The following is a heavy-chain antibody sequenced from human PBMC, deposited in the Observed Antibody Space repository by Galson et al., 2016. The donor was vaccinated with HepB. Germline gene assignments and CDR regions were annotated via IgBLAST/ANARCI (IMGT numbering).Heavy chain of an antibody. D-gene: IGHD3-10*01. CDR1: GGTFSSYS. J-gene: IGHJ4*02. CDR2: FIPIFGTT. V-gene: IGHV1-69*13. CDR3: ARDFYSSGSSWPGKYDY. Sequence: SVKVSCKASGGTFSSYSINWVRQAPGQGLEWMGGFIPIFGTTNYAQKFQGRVAITADESTTTAYMELSSLRSEDTAVYYCARDFYSSGSSWPGKYDYWGQGTLVTVSS.